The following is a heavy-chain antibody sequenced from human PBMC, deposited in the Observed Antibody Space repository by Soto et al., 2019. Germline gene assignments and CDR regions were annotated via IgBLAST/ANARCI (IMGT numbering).Heavy chain of an antibody. CDR3: SSVSGKAVAGHYDY. V-gene: IGHV6-1*01. J-gene: IGHJ4*02. CDR1: GDSVSNNSAA. D-gene: IGHD6-19*01. Sequence: SQTLSLSCALPGDSVSNNSAAWNWIRQSPSRGREWLGRTYYRSKWYNDYALSVKSRININPDTSKNHFSLQLKSVTTEDAAVYYCSSVSGKAVAGHYDYWGQGTLVTVSS. CDR2: TYYRSKWYN.